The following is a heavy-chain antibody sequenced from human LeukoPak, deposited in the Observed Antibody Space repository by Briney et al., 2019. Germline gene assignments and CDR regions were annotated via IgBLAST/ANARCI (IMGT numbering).Heavy chain of an antibody. V-gene: IGHV3-21*04. D-gene: IGHD5-24*01. Sequence: PGGSLRLSCAASGFTFSSHDMNWVRQAPGKGLAWVSSISSSGSYIYYADSVKGRFTFSRDNAKNSLYLQMNSLRVEDTAMYFCAKDIQLSTWGLGTMVTVSS. CDR2: ISSSGSYI. J-gene: IGHJ3*01. CDR3: AKDIQLST. CDR1: GFTFSSHD.